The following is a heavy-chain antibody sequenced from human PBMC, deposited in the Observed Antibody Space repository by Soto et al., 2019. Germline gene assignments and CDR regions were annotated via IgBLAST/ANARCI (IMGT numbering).Heavy chain of an antibody. CDR1: GFTFSSYW. CDR3: ARGGLWNLLPYNWFDP. Sequence: GGSLRLSCAASGFTFSSYWMHWVRQTPGKGLVWVSRINSDGRSTSYADSVKGRFTISRDNAKNTVSLQMNSLRAEDTAVYYCARGGLWNLLPYNWFDPWGQGILVTVSS. D-gene: IGHD1-26*01. V-gene: IGHV3-74*01. CDR2: INSDGRST. J-gene: IGHJ5*02.